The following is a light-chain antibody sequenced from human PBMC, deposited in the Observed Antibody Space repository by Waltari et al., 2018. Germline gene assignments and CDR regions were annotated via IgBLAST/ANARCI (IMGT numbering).Light chain of an antibody. CDR3: QVWDDVTDSGV. CDR1: NIGSKR. V-gene: IGLV3-21*04. CDR2: YDS. J-gene: IGLJ3*02. Sequence: YVLTQPPSVSVDPGKTARLTCGGDNIGSKRVNGYQQKPGQAPGLVMFYDSDRPSEIPERFSGSNSGNTATLTISWVEAGDEADYHCQVWDDVTDSGVFGGGTKLTVL.